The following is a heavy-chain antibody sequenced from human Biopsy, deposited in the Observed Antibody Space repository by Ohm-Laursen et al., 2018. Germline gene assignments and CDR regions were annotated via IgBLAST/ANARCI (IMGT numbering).Heavy chain of an antibody. CDR3: ATKLTGYFHH. CDR1: GDTFNKYG. Sequence: GSSVKVSCKASGDTFNKYGIFWVRQAPGQGLEWMGRIIPIVDIVNYAQKFQDRVTVAADTSTSTATMELRSLRSDDTAVYYCATKLTGYFHHWGQGTLVIVSS. V-gene: IGHV1-69*04. CDR2: IIPIVDIV. D-gene: IGHD3-9*01. J-gene: IGHJ1*01.